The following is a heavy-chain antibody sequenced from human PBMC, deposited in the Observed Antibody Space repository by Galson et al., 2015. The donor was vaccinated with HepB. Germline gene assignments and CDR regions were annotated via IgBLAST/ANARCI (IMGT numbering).Heavy chain of an antibody. CDR3: ARESLLGGYYGSGSYFDY. CDR1: GFTVSSNY. J-gene: IGHJ4*02. D-gene: IGHD3-10*01. CDR2: IYSGGST. Sequence: SLRLSCAASGFTVSSNYMSWVRQAPGKGLEWVSVIYSGGSTYYADSVKGRFTISRDNSKDTLYLQMNSLGAEDTAVYYCARESLLGGYYGSGSYFDYWGQGTLVTVSS. V-gene: IGHV3-66*01.